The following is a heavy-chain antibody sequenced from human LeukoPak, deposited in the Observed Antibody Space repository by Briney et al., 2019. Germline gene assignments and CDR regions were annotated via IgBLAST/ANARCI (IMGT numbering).Heavy chain of an antibody. V-gene: IGHV4-38-2*02. D-gene: IGHD3-22*01. CDR2: IYHSGST. Sequence: SETLSLTCTVSGYSISSGYYWGWIRQPPGKGLEWIGSIYHSGSTYYNPSLKSRVTISVDTSKNQFSLKLSSVTAADTAIYYCARRLYDSSGYYLDYWGQGTLVTVSS. CDR3: ARRLYDSSGYYLDY. J-gene: IGHJ4*02. CDR1: GYSISSGYY.